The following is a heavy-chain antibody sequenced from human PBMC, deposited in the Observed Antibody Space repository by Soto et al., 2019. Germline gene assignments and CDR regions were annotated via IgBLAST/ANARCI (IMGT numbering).Heavy chain of an antibody. CDR3: ARRGYSYYYYYGMDV. J-gene: IGHJ6*02. Sequence: ASVKVSWKASGGTFSSYAISWVRQAPGQGLEWMGGIIPIFGTANYAQKFQGRVTITADESTSTAYMELSSLRSEDTAVYYCARRGYSYYYYYGMDVWGQGTTVTVSS. D-gene: IGHD6-13*01. V-gene: IGHV1-69*13. CDR2: IIPIFGTA. CDR1: GGTFSSYA.